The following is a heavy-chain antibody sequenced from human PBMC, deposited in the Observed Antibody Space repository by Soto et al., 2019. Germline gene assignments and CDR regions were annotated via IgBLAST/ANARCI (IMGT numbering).Heavy chain of an antibody. J-gene: IGHJ5*02. Sequence: GGSLRLSCAASGFTFSSYAMSWVRQAPGKGLEWVSAISGSGGSTYYADSVKGRFTISRDNSKNTLYLQMNSLRAEDTAVYYCAGARADCSSTSCYWFWFDPWGQGTLVTVSS. V-gene: IGHV3-23*01. CDR1: GFTFSSYA. D-gene: IGHD2-2*01. CDR2: ISGSGGST. CDR3: AGARADCSSTSCYWFWFDP.